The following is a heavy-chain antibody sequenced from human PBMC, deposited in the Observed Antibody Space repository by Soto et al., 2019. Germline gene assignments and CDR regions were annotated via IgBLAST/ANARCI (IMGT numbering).Heavy chain of an antibody. V-gene: IGHV3-48*04. Sequence: GGSQRLSCEPFAFTFSTYTMNWVRRAPGKGLEWVSYISSSGRTISYADPVKGRFSISRDNAKNSLYLQMNSLRGEDTAVYYCARASGIMVAHNYFGFWGQGTLVTVSS. CDR2: ISSSGRTI. J-gene: IGHJ4*02. CDR1: AFTFSTYT. D-gene: IGHD2-8*01. CDR3: ARASGIMVAHNYFGF.